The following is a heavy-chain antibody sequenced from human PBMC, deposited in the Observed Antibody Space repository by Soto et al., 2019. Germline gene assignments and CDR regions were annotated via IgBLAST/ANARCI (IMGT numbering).Heavy chain of an antibody. CDR1: GYSFTRYG. J-gene: IGHJ6*02. CDR2: ISGYNANT. Sequence: QVQLVQSGAEVKKPGASVKVSCKASGYSFTRYGISWVRQAPGQGLEWMGWISGYNANTNYPENLQGRVTMTTDTSTSTAYMEVRNLISDDTAVYDCARMGDVPYYYYGLDVGGQGTTVTVSS. D-gene: IGHD3-16*01. V-gene: IGHV1-18*01. CDR3: ARMGDVPYYYYGLDV.